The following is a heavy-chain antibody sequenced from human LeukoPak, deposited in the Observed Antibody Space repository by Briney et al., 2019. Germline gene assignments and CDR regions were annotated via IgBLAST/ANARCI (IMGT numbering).Heavy chain of an antibody. J-gene: IGHJ4*02. V-gene: IGHV4-59*08. D-gene: IGHD6-19*01. Sequence: PSETLSLTCTVSGGPISSYYWSWIRQPPGKGLEWIGYIYYSGSTNYNPSLKSRVTISVDTSKNQFSLKLSSVTAADTAVYYCARRKGGWYSFDYWGQGTLVTVSS. CDR3: ARRKGGWYSFDY. CDR1: GGPISSYY. CDR2: IYYSGST.